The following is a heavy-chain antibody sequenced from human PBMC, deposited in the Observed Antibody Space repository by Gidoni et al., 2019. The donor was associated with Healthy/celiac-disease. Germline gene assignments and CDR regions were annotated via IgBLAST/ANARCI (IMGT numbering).Heavy chain of an antibody. J-gene: IGHJ4*02. CDR3: AKVFLERYCTNGVCLFDY. D-gene: IGHD2-8*01. CDR1: GFTFSSSA. CDR2: ISGSGGST. V-gene: IGHV3-23*01. Sequence: EVQLLESGGGLVQPGGSLRLSFAASGFTFSSSARGWVRQAPGKGLEWVSAISGSGGSTYYADSVKGRFTISRDNSKNTLYLQMNSLRAEDTAVYYCAKVFLERYCTNGVCLFDYWGQGTLVTVSS.